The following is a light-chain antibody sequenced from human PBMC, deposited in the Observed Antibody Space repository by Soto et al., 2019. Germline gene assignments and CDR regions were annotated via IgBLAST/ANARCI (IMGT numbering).Light chain of an antibody. J-gene: IGLJ1*01. CDR2: GST. V-gene: IGLV1-40*01. Sequence: QSVLTQPPSASGTPGQRVTISCSGSSSNIGTNYVYWYQQVPGTAPKLLIYGSTNRPSGVPDRFSGSKSGTSASLAITGLQAEDEADYYCQSYDSSLNGYVFGTGTKLTVL. CDR3: QSYDSSLNGYV. CDR1: SSNIGTNY.